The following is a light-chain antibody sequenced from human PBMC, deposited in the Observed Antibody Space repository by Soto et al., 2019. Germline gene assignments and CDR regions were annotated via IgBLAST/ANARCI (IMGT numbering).Light chain of an antibody. Sequence: EIVMTQSPATLSVSPGERATLSCRASQSVGSKLAWYQQKPGQAPRLLIYGASTRATGIPARIGGSGSGTEFTLAASSLQCEDFDVYFCQQYDTRPLTFGGGAKVEIQ. CDR1: QSVGSK. CDR2: GAS. CDR3: QQYDTRPLT. J-gene: IGKJ4*01. V-gene: IGKV3-15*01.